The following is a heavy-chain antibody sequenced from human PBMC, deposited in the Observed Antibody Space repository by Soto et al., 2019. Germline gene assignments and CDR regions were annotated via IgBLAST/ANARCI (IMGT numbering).Heavy chain of an antibody. CDR3: ARDRGGGGDYAPYNY. CDR1: GYIFTSYG. Sequence: GASVKVSCKASGYIFTSYGISWVRQAPGQGLEWMGWTTPHNGNTNYAQKLQGRVTMTTDTSTSTAYLELRSLRSDDTAVYYCARDRGGGGDYAPYNYWGQGTMVTVSS. J-gene: IGHJ4*02. V-gene: IGHV1-18*01. CDR2: TTPHNGNT. D-gene: IGHD4-17*01.